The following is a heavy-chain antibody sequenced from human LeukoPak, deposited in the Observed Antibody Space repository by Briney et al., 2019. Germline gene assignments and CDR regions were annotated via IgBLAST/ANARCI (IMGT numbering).Heavy chain of an antibody. Sequence: PSETLSLTCAVSGGSISSGGYYWSWIRQHPGKGLEWIGYIYYSGSTYYNPSLKSRVTISVDTSKNQFSLKLSSVTAADTAVYYCAREIDPSGRTTDWGQGTLVTVSS. CDR2: IYYSGST. V-gene: IGHV4-31*11. CDR3: AREIDPSGRTTD. J-gene: IGHJ4*02. CDR1: GGSISSGGYY. D-gene: IGHD3-10*01.